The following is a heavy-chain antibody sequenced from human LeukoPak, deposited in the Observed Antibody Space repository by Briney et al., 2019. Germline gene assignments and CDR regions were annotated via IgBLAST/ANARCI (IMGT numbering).Heavy chain of an antibody. CDR3: VKDSSNWYWYFDL. V-gene: IGHV3-23*01. CDR2: ISGSGNST. D-gene: IGHD1-1*01. J-gene: IGHJ2*01. CDR1: GFTFNNYA. Sequence: GGSLRLSCAASGFTFNNYAMIWVRQAPGKGLEWVSVISGSGNSTYYADSVKGRFTVSRDNSKNTLYLQMNSLRGEDTAVYHCVKDSSNWYWYFDLWGRGTLVTVSS.